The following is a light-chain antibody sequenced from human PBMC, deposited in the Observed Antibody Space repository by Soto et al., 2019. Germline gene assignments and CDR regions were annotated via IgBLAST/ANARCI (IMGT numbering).Light chain of an antibody. CDR1: QGISSW. CDR3: QQANSFLPIT. CDR2: AAS. J-gene: IGKJ5*01. V-gene: IGKV1D-12*01. Sequence: DIQMTQSPSSVSASVGDRVTITCRASQGISSWLDWYQQKPGKAPKLLIYAASSLQSGVPSRFSGSGSGTDFTLTISSLQPEDFATYYCQQANSFLPITFGQGTRLEI.